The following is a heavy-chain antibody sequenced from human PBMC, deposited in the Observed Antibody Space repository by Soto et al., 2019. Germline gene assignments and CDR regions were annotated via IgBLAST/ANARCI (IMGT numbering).Heavy chain of an antibody. V-gene: IGHV3-74*03. CDR1: GFTFSSYD. CDR3: ARDQTTGDWFDA. CDR2: INGDGSDI. J-gene: IGHJ5*02. D-gene: IGHD4-17*01. Sequence: GGSLRLSCAASGFTFSSYDMHWVRQATGKGLVWVSRINGDGSDIKYADSVKGRFTITRDNAKNTLYLQMNSLRAEDTAVYYCARDQTTGDWFDAWGQGTLVTVSS.